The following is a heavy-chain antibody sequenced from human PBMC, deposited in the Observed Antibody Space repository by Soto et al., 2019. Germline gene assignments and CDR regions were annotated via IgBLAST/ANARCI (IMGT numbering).Heavy chain of an antibody. J-gene: IGHJ4*02. CDR1: GFTFSSYA. CDR2: ISGSGGST. Sequence: EVQLLESGGGLVQPGGSLRLSCAASGFTFSSYAMRWVRQAPGKGLEWVSAISGSGGSTYYAVSVKGRFTISRDNSKNPLYLQMNSMRAEDTVVYYCAKEGPITMIVVVSRYFDFWGQGTLVTLSS. CDR3: AKEGPITMIVVVSRYFDF. D-gene: IGHD3-22*01. V-gene: IGHV3-23*01.